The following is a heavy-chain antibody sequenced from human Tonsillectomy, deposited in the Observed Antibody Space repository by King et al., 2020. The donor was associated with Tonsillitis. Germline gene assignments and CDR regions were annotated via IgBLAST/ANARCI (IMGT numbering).Heavy chain of an antibody. D-gene: IGHD3-22*01. CDR3: ARVDYDSGIDY. Sequence: VQLQESGPGLVKPSETLSLTCTVSGGSISSYYWSWIRQPPGKGLVWIGYIYYSGSTNYNPSLKSRVTISVDTSKNQFSLKLSSVTAADTAVYYCARVDYDSGIDYWGQGTLVTVSS. V-gene: IGHV4-59*01. CDR1: GGSISSYY. J-gene: IGHJ4*02. CDR2: IYYSGST.